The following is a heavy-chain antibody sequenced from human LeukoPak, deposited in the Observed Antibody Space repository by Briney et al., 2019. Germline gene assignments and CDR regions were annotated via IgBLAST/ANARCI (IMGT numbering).Heavy chain of an antibody. V-gene: IGHV4-59*01. CDR1: GGSFSGYY. CDR3: ARYPATITDDYYYYYVDV. CDR2: IYYSGST. Sequence: SETLSLTCAVYGGSFSGYYWSWIRQPPGKGLEWIGYIYYSGSTNYNPSLKSRVTISVDTSKNQFSLKLSSVTAADTAVYYCARYPATITDDYYYYYVDVWGKGTTVTVSS. J-gene: IGHJ6*03. D-gene: IGHD5-12*01.